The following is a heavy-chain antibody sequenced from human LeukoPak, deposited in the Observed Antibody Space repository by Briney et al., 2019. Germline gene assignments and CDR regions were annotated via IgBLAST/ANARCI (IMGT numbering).Heavy chain of an antibody. J-gene: IGHJ4*02. D-gene: IGHD5-24*01. CDR2: IRYDGSNK. CDR3: ARNPGMATTHFDY. Sequence: GGSLRLSCAASGFTFSSYGMHWVRQAPGKGLEWVAFIRYDGSNKYYADSVKGRFTISRDNSKNTLYLQMNSLRAEDTAVYYCARNPGMATTHFDYWGQGTLVTVSS. CDR1: GFTFSSYG. V-gene: IGHV3-30*02.